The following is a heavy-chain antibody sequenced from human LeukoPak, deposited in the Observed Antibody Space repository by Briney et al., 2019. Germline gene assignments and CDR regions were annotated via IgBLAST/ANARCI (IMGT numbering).Heavy chain of an antibody. D-gene: IGHD6-6*01. J-gene: IGHJ3*02. CDR3: ARGFRAARLRGEAFDI. CDR2: IIPIFGTA. CDR1: GGTFSSYA. Sequence: GASVKVSYKASGGTFSSYAISWVRQAPGQGLEWMGGIIPIFGTANYAQKFQGRVTITTDESTSTAYMELSSLRSEDTAVYYCARGFRAARLRGEAFDIWGQGTMVTVSS. V-gene: IGHV1-69*05.